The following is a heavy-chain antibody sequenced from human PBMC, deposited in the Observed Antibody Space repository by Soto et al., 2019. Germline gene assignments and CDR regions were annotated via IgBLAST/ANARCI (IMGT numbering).Heavy chain of an antibody. CDR1: GFNFSSYG. Sequence: GGSLRLSCAASGFNFSSYGMHWVRQAPGKGLEWVAVIWYDGSNKYYADSVKGRFTISRDNSKNTLYLQMNSLRAEDTAVYYCARDQIQELLWFGEGGMDVWGQGTTVTVSS. V-gene: IGHV3-33*01. D-gene: IGHD3-10*01. J-gene: IGHJ6*02. CDR3: ARDQIQELLWFGEGGMDV. CDR2: IWYDGSNK.